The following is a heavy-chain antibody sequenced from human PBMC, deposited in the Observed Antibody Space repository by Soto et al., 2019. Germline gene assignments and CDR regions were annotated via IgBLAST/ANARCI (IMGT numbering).Heavy chain of an antibody. D-gene: IGHD3-10*01. CDR2: ISGSGGST. J-gene: IGHJ4*02. Sequence: GGSLRLSCAASGFTFSIYAMSWVRQAPGKGLEWVSAISGSGGSTYYADSVKGRFTISRDNSKNTLYLQMNSLRAEDTAVYYCAKDRQLWFGELYSLSGQIFDYWGQGTLVTVSS. CDR1: GFTFSIYA. V-gene: IGHV3-23*01. CDR3: AKDRQLWFGELYSLSGQIFDY.